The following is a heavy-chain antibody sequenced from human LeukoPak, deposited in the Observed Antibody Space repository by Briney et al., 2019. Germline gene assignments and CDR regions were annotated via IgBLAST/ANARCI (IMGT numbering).Heavy chain of an antibody. Sequence: GGSLRLSCAASGFSVSNNYMAWVRQAPGKGLEWVSVMSGSGNSTFYADSVKGRFTISRDNSKNTLYLQMNSLRVEDTAIYHCAKDKEYSYNAARGFFDYWGQGTLVTVSS. CDR1: GFSVSNNY. CDR2: MSGSGNST. D-gene: IGHD5-18*01. CDR3: AKDKEYSYNAARGFFDY. V-gene: IGHV3-23*01. J-gene: IGHJ4*02.